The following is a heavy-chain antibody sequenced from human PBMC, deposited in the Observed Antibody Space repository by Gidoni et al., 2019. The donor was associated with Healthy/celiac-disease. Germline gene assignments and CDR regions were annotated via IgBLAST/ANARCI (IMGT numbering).Heavy chain of an antibody. Sequence: QVQLVQAGAEVKKPGAAVKVTWKASGDTFTSYAMPWVRQAPGQRLEWMGWINAGNGNTKYSQKFQGSVTITRDTSASTAYMELSSLRSEDTAVYYCARATYSIRFPDYWGQGTLVTVSS. CDR2: INAGNGNT. CDR3: ARATYSIRFPDY. J-gene: IGHJ4*02. D-gene: IGHD3-3*01. V-gene: IGHV1-3*01. CDR1: GDTFTSYA.